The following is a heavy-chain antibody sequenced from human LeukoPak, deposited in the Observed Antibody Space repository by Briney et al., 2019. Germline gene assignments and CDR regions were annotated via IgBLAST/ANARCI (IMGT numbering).Heavy chain of an antibody. Sequence: GGSLRLSCAASGFTFSSYAMHWVRQAPGKGLEWVAVISYDGTNKYYADSVKGRFTISRDNSKNTLFLQMSSLRTEDTAVYYCARDDATHAYRSSHFDYWGQGTPVTASS. V-gene: IGHV3-30*04. CDR1: GFTFSSYA. D-gene: IGHD3-16*01. J-gene: IGHJ4*02. CDR2: ISYDGTNK. CDR3: ARDDATHAYRSSHFDY.